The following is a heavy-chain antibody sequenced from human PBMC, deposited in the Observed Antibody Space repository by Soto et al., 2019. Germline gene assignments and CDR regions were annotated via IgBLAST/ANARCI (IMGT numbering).Heavy chain of an antibody. D-gene: IGHD3-10*01. V-gene: IGHV4-39*06. Sequence: PSETLSFTCVACAGSINTNTYYWGWIRQPPGKGLEWIGSMSRRGTTHYNPSLKSRLTISLDMSKSHLPLDLRSVTAAVTSVYYCVGHFTARGEGHLPHWRRGPPVTVCS. CDR2: MSRRGTT. CDR3: VGHFTARGEGHLPH. CDR1: AGSINTNTYY. J-gene: IGHJ1*01.